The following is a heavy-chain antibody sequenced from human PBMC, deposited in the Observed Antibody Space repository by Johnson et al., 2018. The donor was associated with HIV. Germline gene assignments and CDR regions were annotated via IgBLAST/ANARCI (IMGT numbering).Heavy chain of an antibody. Sequence: VESGGGLVQPGGSLRLSCVASGFTVGTKYMSWIRQAPGKGLEWVSGITWNGGSTVYADSVKGRFTISRDNAKNSLYLQMNSLRAEDTAVYYCARGTEFGGWINAFDIWGQGTMVTVSS. J-gene: IGHJ3*02. V-gene: IGHV3-20*04. CDR1: GFTVGTKY. D-gene: IGHD3-16*01. CDR3: ARGTEFGGWINAFDI. CDR2: ITWNGGST.